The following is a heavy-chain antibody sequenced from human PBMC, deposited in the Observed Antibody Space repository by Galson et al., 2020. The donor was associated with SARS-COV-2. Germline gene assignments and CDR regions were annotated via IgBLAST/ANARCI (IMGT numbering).Heavy chain of an antibody. J-gene: IGHJ4*02. V-gene: IGHV4-39*07. D-gene: IGHD6-19*01. CDR3: ARKEGIQTETGIGVAGTGGGCDY. Sequence: SETLSLTCTVSGGSISSSSYYWGWIRQPPGKGLEWIGSIYYSGSTYYNPSLKSRVTISVDTSKNQFSLKLSSVTAADTAVYYCARKEGIQTETGIGVAGTGGGCDYWGQGTLVTVSS. CDR1: GGSISSSSYY. CDR2: IYYSGST.